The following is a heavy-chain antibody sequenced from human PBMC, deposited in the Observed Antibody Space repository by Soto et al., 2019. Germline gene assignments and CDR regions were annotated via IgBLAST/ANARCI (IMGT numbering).Heavy chain of an antibody. Sequence: GASVKVSCKASGYTFTSYDINWVRQATGQGLEWMGWMNPNSGNTGYAQKFQGRVTMTRNTSISTAYMELSSLRSEDTAVYYCARGGWEELDYGDRGPFYSYYMDGWGKGITVTVAS. J-gene: IGHJ6*03. CDR3: ARGGWEELDYGDRGPFYSYYMDG. CDR2: MNPNSGNT. V-gene: IGHV1-8*01. CDR1: GYTFTSYD. D-gene: IGHD4-17*01.